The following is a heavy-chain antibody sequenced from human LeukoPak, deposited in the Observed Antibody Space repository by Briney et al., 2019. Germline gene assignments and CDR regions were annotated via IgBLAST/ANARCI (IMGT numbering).Heavy chain of an antibody. Sequence: PSETLSLTCTVSGDSISSYYWSWIRQRPGKGLEWIGYIYSSGNTNDNPSLKSRVTISIDTSKNQFSLKLSSVTAADTAVYYCASSAAARYGLWYFDLWGRGTLVTVSS. J-gene: IGHJ2*01. D-gene: IGHD6-13*01. CDR3: ASSAAARYGLWYFDL. V-gene: IGHV4-59*08. CDR2: IYSSGNT. CDR1: GDSISSYY.